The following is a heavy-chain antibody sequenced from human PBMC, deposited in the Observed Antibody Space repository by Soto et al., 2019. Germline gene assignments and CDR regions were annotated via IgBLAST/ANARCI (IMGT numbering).Heavy chain of an antibody. CDR3: ARDRSVVVPAFIRNYYYYYGMDV. Sequence: SLKVSCKASGYTFTSYYMHWVRQAPGQGLERMGIINPSGGSTSYAQKFQGRVTMTRDTSTSTVYMELSSLRSEDTAVYYCARDRSVVVPAFIRNYYYYYGMDVRGQGTTVTVSS. CDR1: GYTFTSYY. V-gene: IGHV1-46*01. D-gene: IGHD2-2*01. J-gene: IGHJ6*02. CDR2: INPSGGST.